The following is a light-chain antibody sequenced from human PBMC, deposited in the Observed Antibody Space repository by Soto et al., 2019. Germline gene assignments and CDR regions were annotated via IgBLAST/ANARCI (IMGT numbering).Light chain of an antibody. CDR2: LNSDGSH. CDR1: SGHSSYA. Sequence: QPVLTQSPSASASLGASVKLTCTLSSGHSSYAIAWHQQQPEKGPRYLMKLNSDGSHSKGDGIPDRFSGSSSGAERYLTISSLQYEDEADYYCQTWGTGIWVFGGGTQLTVL. J-gene: IGLJ3*02. CDR3: QTWGTGIWV. V-gene: IGLV4-69*01.